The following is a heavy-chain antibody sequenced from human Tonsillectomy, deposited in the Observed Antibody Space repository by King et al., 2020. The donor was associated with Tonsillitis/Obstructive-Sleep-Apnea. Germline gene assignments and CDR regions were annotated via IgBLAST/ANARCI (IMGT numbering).Heavy chain of an antibody. CDR2: ISVYNGNT. CDR3: ARSPRADYDFWSGFYSYYYYMDV. V-gene: IGHV1-18*01. CDR1: GYTFSSYG. D-gene: IGHD3-3*01. Sequence: VQLVESGAEVKKPGASVKVSCKASGYTFSSYGITWVRQAPGQGLEWMGWISVYNGNTNYAQNLQGRVTMTTDTSTRTAYMELRSLRSDDTTVYYCARSPRADYDFWSGFYSYYYYMDVWGKGPRSPSP. J-gene: IGHJ6*03.